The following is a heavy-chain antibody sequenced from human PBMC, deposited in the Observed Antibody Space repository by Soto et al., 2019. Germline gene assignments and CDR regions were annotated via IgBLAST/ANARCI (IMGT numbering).Heavy chain of an antibody. CDR3: ATAAPYCSSVVCAFDI. Sequence: ASVKVCCKVSGYTLTELSMHWVRQAPGKGLEWMGGFDPEDGETIYAQKFQGRVTMTEDTSTDTAYMELSSLRSEDTAVYYCATAAPYCSSVVCAFDIWGQGTMVTVSS. J-gene: IGHJ3*02. V-gene: IGHV1-24*01. D-gene: IGHD2-2*01. CDR1: GYTLTELS. CDR2: FDPEDGET.